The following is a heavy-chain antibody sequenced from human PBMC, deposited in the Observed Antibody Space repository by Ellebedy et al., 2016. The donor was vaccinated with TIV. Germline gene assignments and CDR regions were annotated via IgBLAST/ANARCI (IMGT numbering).Heavy chain of an antibody. CDR3: ARGSGSYYYMDV. D-gene: IGHD3-22*01. V-gene: IGHV4-30-2*01. J-gene: IGHJ6*03. CDR2: IYHSGST. CDR1: GGSISRGGYS. Sequence: SETLSLXXAVSGGSISRGGYSWSWIRHPPGKGLEWIGYIYHSGSTYYNPSLKSRVTISVDRSKNQFSLKLSSVTAADTAVYYCARGSGSYYYMDVWGKGTTVTVSS.